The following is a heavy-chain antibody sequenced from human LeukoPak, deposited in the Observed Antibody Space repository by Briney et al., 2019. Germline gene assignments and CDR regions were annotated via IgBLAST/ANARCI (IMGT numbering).Heavy chain of an antibody. Sequence: ASVKVSCKASGGTFGSYAISWVRQAPGQGLEWMGGIIPIFGTANYAQKFQGRVTITADESTSTAYMELSSLRSEDTAVYYCARAHSRGDMALDYWGQGTLVTVSS. V-gene: IGHV1-69*13. CDR2: IIPIFGTA. CDR3: ARAHSRGDMALDY. D-gene: IGHD3-22*01. J-gene: IGHJ4*02. CDR1: GGTFGSYA.